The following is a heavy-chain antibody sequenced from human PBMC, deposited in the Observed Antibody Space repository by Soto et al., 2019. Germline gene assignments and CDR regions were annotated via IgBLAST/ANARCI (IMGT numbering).Heavy chain of an antibody. J-gene: IGHJ3*01. CDR1: EFTFRSYW. CDR2: ISGDGSST. V-gene: IGHV3-74*01. D-gene: IGHD1-7*01. Sequence: PAGSLRLSCAASEFTFRSYWMHWVRQSPGKGPVWVSRISGDGSSTNYADSVKGRFTISRDNAKNTVYLQIDSLRAEDTAVYYCARSLPGTYGAFDFWGQGTMVTVSS. CDR3: ARSLPGTYGAFDF.